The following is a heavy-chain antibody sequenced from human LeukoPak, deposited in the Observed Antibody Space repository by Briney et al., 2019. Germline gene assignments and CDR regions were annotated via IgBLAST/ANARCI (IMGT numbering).Heavy chain of an antibody. Sequence: PGGSLRLSCAASGFTFSTYTMSWVRQAPGKGLKWVASLTGSSTYINYADSVEGRFTISRDSARNSLFLQMNSLRAEDTAVYYCARVGIVGATTGFHYWGQGTLVTVSS. J-gene: IGHJ4*02. CDR1: GFTFSTYT. D-gene: IGHD1-26*01. V-gene: IGHV3-21*01. CDR3: ARVGIVGATTGFHY. CDR2: LTGSSTYI.